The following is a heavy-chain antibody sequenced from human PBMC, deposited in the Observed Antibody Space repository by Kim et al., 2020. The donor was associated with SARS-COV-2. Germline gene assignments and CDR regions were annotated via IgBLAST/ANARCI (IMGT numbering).Heavy chain of an antibody. D-gene: IGHD4-17*01. J-gene: IGHJ4*02. V-gene: IGHV1-58*01. Sequence: TSVKVSCKASGFTFTSSAVQWVRQARGQRLEWIGWIVVGSGNTNYAQKFQERVTITRDMSTSTAYMELSSLRSEDTAVYYCAADPSGLYGDYAYWGQGTLVTVSS. CDR1: GFTFTSSA. CDR2: IVVGSGNT. CDR3: AADPSGLYGDYAY.